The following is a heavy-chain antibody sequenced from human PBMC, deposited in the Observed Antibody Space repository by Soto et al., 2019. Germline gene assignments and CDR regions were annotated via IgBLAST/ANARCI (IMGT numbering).Heavy chain of an antibody. CDR3: AKGRDYGFNYRDY. Sequence: GGSLRLSCAASGFTFNSYVMSWVRQAPGKGLEWVSAISGSGGTTYTYYADSVKGRFTISRDNSQNTLYLHMNSLRVEDTAVYYCAKGRDYGFNYRDYWGHGTLVPVSS. D-gene: IGHD4-17*01. CDR1: GFTFNSYV. J-gene: IGHJ4*01. V-gene: IGHV3-23*01. CDR2: ISGSGGTTYT.